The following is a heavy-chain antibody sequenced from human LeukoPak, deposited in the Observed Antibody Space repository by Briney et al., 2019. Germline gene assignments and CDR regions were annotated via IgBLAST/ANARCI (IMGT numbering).Heavy chain of an antibody. V-gene: IGHV4-34*01. CDR2: INHSGST. J-gene: IGHJ4*02. CDR3: ARVDSSSWYETDDY. CDR1: GESFSGYY. D-gene: IGHD6-13*01. Sequence: SETLSLTCAVYGESFSGYYWSWIRQPPGKGLEWIGEINHSGSTNYNPSLKSRVTISVDTSKNQFSLKLSSVTAADTAVYYCARVDSSSWYETDDYWGQGTLVTVSS.